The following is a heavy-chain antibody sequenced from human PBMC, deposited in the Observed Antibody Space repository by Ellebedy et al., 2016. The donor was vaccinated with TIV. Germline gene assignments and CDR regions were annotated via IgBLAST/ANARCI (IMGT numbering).Heavy chain of an antibody. D-gene: IGHD6-13*01. J-gene: IGHJ5*02. CDR1: GFTFSSYA. Sequence: PGGSLRLSCAASGFTFSSYAMSWVRQAPGKGLEWVSAISGSGGSTYYADSVKGRFTISRDNSKNTLYLQMNSLRAEDTAVYYCAKAHNLGSSGYSSSWFFPFDPWGQGTLVTVSS. V-gene: IGHV3-23*01. CDR3: AKAHNLGSSGYSSSWFFPFDP. CDR2: ISGSGGST.